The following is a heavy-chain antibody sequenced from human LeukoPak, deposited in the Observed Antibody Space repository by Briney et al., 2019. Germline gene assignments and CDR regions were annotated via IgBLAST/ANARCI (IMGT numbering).Heavy chain of an antibody. V-gene: IGHV3-15*01. CDR1: GFTFSNAW. CDR3: TKEADSGWYGRY. D-gene: IGHD6-19*01. Sequence: AGSLTLSCPASGFTFSNAWMSWVRQAPGKGLEWVGRIKIKTEDGTTEYAARVKGRFTISRDDSKNTLYLQMDSLKPEDTAVYYCTKEADSGWYGRYWGEETLVTVS. CDR2: IKIKTEDGTT. J-gene: IGHJ4*02.